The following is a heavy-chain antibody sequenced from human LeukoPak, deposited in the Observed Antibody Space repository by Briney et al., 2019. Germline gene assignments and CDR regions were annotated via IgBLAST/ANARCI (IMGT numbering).Heavy chain of an antibody. CDR1: GSSISSSSYY. Sequence: SETLSLTCTVSGSSISSSSYYWGWIRQPPGKGLEWIGSIYYSGSTYYNPSLKSRVTISVDTSKNQFSLKLSSVTAADTAVYYCAREDYDYVWGSYRKTYYFDYWGQGTLVTVSS. D-gene: IGHD3-16*02. J-gene: IGHJ4*02. CDR2: IYYSGST. V-gene: IGHV4-39*07. CDR3: AREDYDYVWGSYRKTYYFDY.